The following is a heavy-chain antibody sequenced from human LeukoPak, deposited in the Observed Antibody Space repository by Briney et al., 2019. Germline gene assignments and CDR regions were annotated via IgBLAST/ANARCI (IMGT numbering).Heavy chain of an antibody. V-gene: IGHV3-9*01. CDR2: ISWNSGSI. CDR3: AKGSVGATSLDY. D-gene: IGHD1-26*01. CDR1: GFTFDDYA. Sequence: PGRSLRLSCAASGFTFDDYAMHWVRQAPGKGLEWVSGISWNSGSIGYADSVKGRFTISRDNAKNSLYLQMNSLRAEDTALYYCAKGSVGATSLDYWGQGTLVTVSS. J-gene: IGHJ4*02.